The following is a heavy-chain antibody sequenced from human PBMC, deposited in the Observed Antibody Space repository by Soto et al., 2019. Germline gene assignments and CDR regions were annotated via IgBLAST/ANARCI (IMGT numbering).Heavy chain of an antibody. Sequence: QLQLQESGSGLVKPSQTLSLTCAVSGGSISSGGYSWSWIRQPPGKGLEWIGYIYHSGSTYYNPSPKSRVTISVDRSKNQFSLKLSSVTAADTAVYYCARGEVVAATGFLFDYWGQGTLVTVSS. CDR3: ARGEVVAATGFLFDY. V-gene: IGHV4-30-2*01. J-gene: IGHJ4*02. CDR1: GGSISSGGYS. D-gene: IGHD2-15*01. CDR2: IYHSGST.